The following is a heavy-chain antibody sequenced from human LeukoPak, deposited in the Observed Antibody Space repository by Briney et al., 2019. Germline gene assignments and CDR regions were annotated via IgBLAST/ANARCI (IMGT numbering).Heavy chain of an antibody. CDR2: INHSGST. CDR3: ARARRRSNWFDP. CDR1: GGSFSGYY. D-gene: IGHD6-6*01. V-gene: IGHV4-34*01. J-gene: IGHJ5*02. Sequence: KPSETLSLTCAVCGGSFSGYYWSWIRQPPGKGLEWIGEINHSGSTNYNPSLKSRVTISVDTSKNQFSLKLSSVTAADTAVYYCARARRRSNWFDPWGQGTLVTVSS.